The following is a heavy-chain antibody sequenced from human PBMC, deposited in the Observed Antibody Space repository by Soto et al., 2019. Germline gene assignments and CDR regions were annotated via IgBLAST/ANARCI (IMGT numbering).Heavy chain of an antibody. Sequence: GGSLRLSCSASGFTFSSYAMHWVRQAPGKGLEYVSAISSNGGSTYYADSVKGRFTISRDNSKNTLYLQVSSLRAEDTAVYYCVKASGYSSGWSGYWGQGTLVTVSS. V-gene: IGHV3-64D*06. CDR2: ISSNGGST. CDR3: VKASGYSSGWSGY. D-gene: IGHD6-19*01. CDR1: GFTFSSYA. J-gene: IGHJ4*02.